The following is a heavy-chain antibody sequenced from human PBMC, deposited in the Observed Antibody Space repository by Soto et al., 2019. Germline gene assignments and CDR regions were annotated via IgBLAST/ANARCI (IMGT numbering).Heavy chain of an antibody. V-gene: IGHV1-18*04. Sequence: QVQLVQSGAEVKTPGASVTVSCKASGYSFTSFLINWVRQAPGQGLEWMGWINPHTGATDYTHKFHGRVTMTTDTSTSTAYMDMRSMRSDATAMYYSARARFASYDSYVGIDPWGPGTLVTVTS. CDR1: GYSFTSFL. CDR3: ARARFASYDSYVGIDP. J-gene: IGHJ5*02. CDR2: INPHTGAT. D-gene: IGHD5-12*01.